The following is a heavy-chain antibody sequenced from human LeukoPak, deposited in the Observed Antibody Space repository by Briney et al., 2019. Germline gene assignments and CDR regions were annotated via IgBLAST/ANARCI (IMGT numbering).Heavy chain of an antibody. Sequence: GGSLRLSCAASGFTLSSYGMHWVRQAPGKGLEWVAGISYDGSNKYYADSVKGRFTISRDNSKNTLYLQMNSLRAEDTAVYYCAKDLLWFREFQTSAFDYWGQGTLVTVSS. CDR3: AKDLLWFREFQTSAFDY. CDR1: GFTLSSYG. CDR2: ISYDGSNK. D-gene: IGHD3-10*01. J-gene: IGHJ4*02. V-gene: IGHV3-30*18.